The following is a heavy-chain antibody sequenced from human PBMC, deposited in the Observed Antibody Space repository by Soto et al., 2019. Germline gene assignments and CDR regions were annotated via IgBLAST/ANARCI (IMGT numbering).Heavy chain of an antibody. CDR3: EKDLELWLRYYYYGMDV. Sequence: QVQLVESGGGVVQPGRSLRLSCAASGFTFSSYGMHWVRQAPGKGLEWVAVISYDGSNKYYADSVKGRFTISRDNSKNTLYLQINSLRAEDTAVYYCEKDLELWLRYYYYGMDVWGQGTTVNVSS. V-gene: IGHV3-30*18. CDR2: ISYDGSNK. CDR1: GFTFSSYG. J-gene: IGHJ6*02. D-gene: IGHD5-18*01.